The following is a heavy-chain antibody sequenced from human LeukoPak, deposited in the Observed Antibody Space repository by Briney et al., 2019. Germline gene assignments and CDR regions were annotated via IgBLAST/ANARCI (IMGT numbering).Heavy chain of an antibody. Sequence: PGGSLRLSCAASGCTFSSYTMTWVRQAPGKGLDWVSSIDTVPGSTKYADSVKGRFTISRDNSKNTLYLQMNSLRAEDTAVYYCAKDRDDFWIPFDYWGQGTLVTVSS. D-gene: IGHD3-3*01. CDR3: AKDRDDFWIPFDY. V-gene: IGHV3-23*01. J-gene: IGHJ4*02. CDR1: GCTFSSYT. CDR2: IDTVPGST.